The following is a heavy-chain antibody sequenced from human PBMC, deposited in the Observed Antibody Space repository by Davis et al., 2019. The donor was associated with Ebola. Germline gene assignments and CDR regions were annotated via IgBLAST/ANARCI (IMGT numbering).Heavy chain of an antibody. Sequence: MPGGSLRLSCTVSGGSISNSDFNYWGWIRQPPGKGLEWIGSIYYSGGTYYKPSLKSRVTISVDTSKNQFSLKLSSVTAADTAVYYCARGHYYYNSSGRRRAEYFQHWGQGTLVTVSS. CDR1: GGSISNSDFNY. CDR3: ARGHYYYNSSGRRRAEYFQH. CDR2: IYYSGGT. V-gene: IGHV4-39*07. J-gene: IGHJ1*01. D-gene: IGHD3-22*01.